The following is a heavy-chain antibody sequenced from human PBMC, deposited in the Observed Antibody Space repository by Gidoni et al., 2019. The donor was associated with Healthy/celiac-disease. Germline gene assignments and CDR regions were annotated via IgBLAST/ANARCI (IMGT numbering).Heavy chain of an antibody. CDR2: ISYDGSNK. D-gene: IGHD1-26*01. CDR1: GFTFSSYA. J-gene: IGHJ4*02. CDR3: ARGWGVGATKPFDY. V-gene: IGHV3-30-3*01. Sequence: QVQLVESGGGVVQPGRSLRLSCAASGFTFSSYAMHWVRQAPGKGLEWVAVISYDGSNKYYADSVKGRFTISRDNSKNTLYLQMNSLRAEDTAVYYCARGWGVGATKPFDYWGQGTLVTVSS.